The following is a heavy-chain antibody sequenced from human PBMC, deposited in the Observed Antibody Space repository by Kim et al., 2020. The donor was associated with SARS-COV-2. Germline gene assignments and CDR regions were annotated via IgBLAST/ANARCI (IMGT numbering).Heavy chain of an antibody. Sequence: SETLSLTCAVYGGSFSGYYWSWIRQPPGKGLEWIGEINHSGSTNYNPSLKSRVTISVDTSKNQFSLKLSSVTAADTAVYYCARDEYSSGWYGQKYYFDYW. J-gene: IGHJ4*01. D-gene: IGHD6-19*01. CDR1: GGSFSGYY. V-gene: IGHV4-34*01. CDR3: ARDEYSSGWYGQKYYFDY. CDR2: INHSGST.